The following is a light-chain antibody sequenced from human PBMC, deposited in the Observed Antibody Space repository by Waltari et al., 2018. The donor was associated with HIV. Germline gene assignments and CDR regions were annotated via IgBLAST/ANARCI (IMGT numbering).Light chain of an antibody. CDR1: SSAVGSSNY. V-gene: IGLV2-11*01. Sequence: QSALTQPRSLSGSPGQSVTIYCTGTSSAVGSSNYVSWYQHHPGQASNLILSDVSERPSGVPVRFSGFKSGNTASLTIFGLQAEDEADYYCCSYAGTYTFVVFGGGTKLTVL. CDR3: CSYAGTYTFVV. CDR2: DVS. J-gene: IGLJ2*01.